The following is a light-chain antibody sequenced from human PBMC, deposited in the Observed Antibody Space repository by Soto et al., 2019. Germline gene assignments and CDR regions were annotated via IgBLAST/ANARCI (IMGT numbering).Light chain of an antibody. CDR2: DVS. Sequence: QSVLTQPASVSGSPGQWITISCTGTSSDVLPYNYVSLYQQHPGKAPRLMIYDVSNRPSGVSNRFSGSKSGNTASLSISGLQAEDEADYYCCSYTSSRTYVFGTGTKVTVL. CDR1: SSDVLPYNY. J-gene: IGLJ1*01. CDR3: CSYTSSRTYV. V-gene: IGLV2-14*01.